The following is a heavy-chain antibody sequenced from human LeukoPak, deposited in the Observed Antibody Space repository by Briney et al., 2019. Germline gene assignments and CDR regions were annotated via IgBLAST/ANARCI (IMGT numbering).Heavy chain of an antibody. CDR1: GFTFSSYA. J-gene: IGHJ4*02. D-gene: IGHD3-22*01. Sequence: GGSLRLSCAASGFTFSSYAMSWVRQAPGKGLEWVSAISGSGGSTYYADSVKGRFTISRDNSKNTLYLQMNSLRAEDTAVYYCAKDGTTMIVVVYYFDYWGQGTLVTVSP. V-gene: IGHV3-23*01. CDR2: ISGSGGST. CDR3: AKDGTTMIVVVYYFDY.